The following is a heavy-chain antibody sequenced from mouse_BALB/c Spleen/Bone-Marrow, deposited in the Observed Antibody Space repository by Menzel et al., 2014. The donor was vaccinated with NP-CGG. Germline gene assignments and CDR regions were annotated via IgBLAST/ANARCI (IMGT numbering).Heavy chain of an antibody. V-gene: IGHV5-6-4*01. J-gene: IGHJ3*01. D-gene: IGHD2-3*01. CDR2: ISSGGSYT. Sequence: EVKLVESGGGLVKPGGSLKLSCAASGFTFSSYTMSWVRQTPEKRLEWVATISSGGSYTYYPDSVKGRFTISRDNAKNTLYLQMSSLKSEDTAMYYCTRIYGGYAYWGQGTLVTVSA. CDR3: TRIYGGYAY. CDR1: GFTFSSYT.